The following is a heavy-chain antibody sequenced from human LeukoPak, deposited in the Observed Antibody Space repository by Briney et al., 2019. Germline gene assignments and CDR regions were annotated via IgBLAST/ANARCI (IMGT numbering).Heavy chain of an antibody. CDR2: ISSTGNYI. J-gene: IGHJ4*02. V-gene: IGHV3-21*01. CDR1: GFIFSNFN. D-gene: IGHD1-1*01. CDR3: ARVSTGPV. Sequence: GGSLRVSCVGSGFIFSNFNMNWVRPAPGKGLEWVSSISSTGNYIHYADSVKGRFTISRDNAQKSLYLQMNSLRVEDSAVYYCARVSTGPVWGQGTLVTVSS.